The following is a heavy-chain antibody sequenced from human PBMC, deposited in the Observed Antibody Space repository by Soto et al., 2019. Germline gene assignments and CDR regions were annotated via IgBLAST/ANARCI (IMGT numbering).Heavy chain of an antibody. CDR2: IKSDGTNA. CDR1: GFTFRSYG. Sequence: QVKLVESGGGVVQPGRSLRLSCATSGFTFRSYGMHWVRQAPGKGLEWVAVIKSDGTNADYIDSVKGRFFISRDNSKKTLYLQMNYLRPEDTAVYYRAKPRSSLEWPPFDPWGQGTLVTVSS. J-gene: IGHJ5*02. CDR3: AKPRSSLEWPPFDP. V-gene: IGHV3-30*18. D-gene: IGHD3-3*01.